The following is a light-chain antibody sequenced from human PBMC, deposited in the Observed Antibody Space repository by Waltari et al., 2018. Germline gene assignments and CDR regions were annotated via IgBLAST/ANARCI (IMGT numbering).Light chain of an antibody. CDR1: RDIKNF. CDR2: DAS. V-gene: IGKV1-33*01. CDR3: QLYDDFPPYT. J-gene: IGKJ2*01. Sequence: EIKMTQPPSSLSASVGDRVTISCQASRDIKNFLNWYQQKPGKAPTLLIYDASNLEIGVPSRFSGRGSGTHFTLTITNVKPEDVATYYCQLYDDFPPYTFGQGTKLDI.